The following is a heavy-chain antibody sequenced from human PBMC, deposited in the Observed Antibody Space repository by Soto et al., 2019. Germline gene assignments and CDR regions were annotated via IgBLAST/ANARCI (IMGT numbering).Heavy chain of an antibody. CDR2: IKSKADGGTK. D-gene: IGHD3-10*01. CDR1: GFTFSNAW. V-gene: IGHV3-15*07. Sequence: GGSLRLSCAASGFTFSNAWMNWVRQAPGKGLEWVGRIKSKADGGTKDDAAPVKGRFTIARDDSKNTLYLQMNSLKTEETAVYYCTTDPSEVGFGELLPNNWFDPWGQGTLVTVSS. CDR3: TTDPSEVGFGELLPNNWFDP. J-gene: IGHJ5*02.